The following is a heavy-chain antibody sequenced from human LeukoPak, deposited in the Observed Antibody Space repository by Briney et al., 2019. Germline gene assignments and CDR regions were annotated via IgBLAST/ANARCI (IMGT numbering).Heavy chain of an antibody. CDR1: GDSISSYY. V-gene: IGHV4-59*01. J-gene: IGHJ3*02. CDR3: ARDSVDILTGYYKTDAFDI. Sequence: SETLSLTCTVSGDSISSYYWSWIRQPPGKGLEWIGYIHYSGNTNYNPSLKSRVTISVDTSKNQFSLKLSSVTAADTAVYYCARDSVDILTGYYKTDAFDIWGQGTMVTVSS. CDR2: IHYSGNT. D-gene: IGHD3-9*01.